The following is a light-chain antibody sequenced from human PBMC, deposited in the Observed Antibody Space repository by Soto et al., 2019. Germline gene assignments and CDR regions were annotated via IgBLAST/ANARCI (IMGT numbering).Light chain of an antibody. CDR2: VGTGGIVG. J-gene: IGLJ2*01. V-gene: IGLV9-49*01. Sequence: QPVLTQPPSASASLGASVTLTCTLSSGYSNYKVDWYQQRPGKGPRFVMRVGTGGIVGSKGDGIPARFSVLGSGLNRYLTIQNIQEEDESDYHCGADHGSGSNFVVVFGGGTKLTVL. CDR1: SGYSNYK. CDR3: GADHGSGSNFVVV.